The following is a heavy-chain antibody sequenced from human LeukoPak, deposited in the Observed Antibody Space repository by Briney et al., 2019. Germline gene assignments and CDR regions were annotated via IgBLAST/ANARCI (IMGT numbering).Heavy chain of an antibody. D-gene: IGHD2-21*02. CDR1: GGSVSSSSYY. CDR3: ARGGFHIVVVTATGGSDAFDI. Sequence: SETLSLTCTVSGGSVSSSSYYWGWIRQPPGKGLEWIGSIYYSGSTNYNPSLKSRVTISVDTSKNQFSLKLSSVTAADTAVYYCARGGFHIVVVTATGGSDAFDIWGQGTMVTVSS. V-gene: IGHV4-39*07. J-gene: IGHJ3*02. CDR2: IYYSGST.